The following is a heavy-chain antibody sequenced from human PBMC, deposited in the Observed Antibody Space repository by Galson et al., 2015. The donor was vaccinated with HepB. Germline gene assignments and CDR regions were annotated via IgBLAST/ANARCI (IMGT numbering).Heavy chain of an antibody. V-gene: IGHV3-23*01. D-gene: IGHD3-22*01. J-gene: IGHJ4*02. CDR2: ISGSGGST. Sequence: SLRLSCAASGFTFSSYAMSWVRQAPGKGLEGVSAISGSGGSTYYADSVKGRFTISRDNSKNTLYLQMNSLRAEDTAVYYCAKDRLIDYYDSSGYSIDYWGQGTLVTVSS. CDR1: GFTFSSYA. CDR3: AKDRLIDYYDSSGYSIDY.